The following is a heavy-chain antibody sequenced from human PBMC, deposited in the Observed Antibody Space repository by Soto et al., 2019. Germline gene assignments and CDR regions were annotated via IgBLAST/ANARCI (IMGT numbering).Heavy chain of an antibody. CDR1: GFTFDDYT. CDR3: AKDLYSSGWYPEYYGMDV. Sequence: GGSLRLSCAASGFTFDDYTMHWVRQAPGKGLEWVSLISWDGGSTYYADSVKGRFTISRDNSKNSLYLQMNSLRTEDTALYYCAKDLYSSGWYPEYYGMDVWGQGTTVTVSS. CDR2: ISWDGGST. V-gene: IGHV3-43*01. J-gene: IGHJ6*02. D-gene: IGHD6-19*01.